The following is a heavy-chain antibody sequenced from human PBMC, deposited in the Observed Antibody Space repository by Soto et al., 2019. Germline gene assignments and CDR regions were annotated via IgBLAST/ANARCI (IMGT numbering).Heavy chain of an antibody. CDR1: GGSFSGYY. V-gene: IGHV4-34*01. J-gene: IGHJ4*02. Sequence: SETLSLTCAVYGGSFSGYYWSWIRQPPGKGLEWIGEINHSGSTNYNPSLKSRVTISVDTSKNQFSLKLSSVTAADTAVYYCGGVRETYYYDSSVYYHDSGGKEPLFTVS. CDR2: INHSGST. CDR3: GGVRETYYYDSSVYYHDS. D-gene: IGHD3-22*01.